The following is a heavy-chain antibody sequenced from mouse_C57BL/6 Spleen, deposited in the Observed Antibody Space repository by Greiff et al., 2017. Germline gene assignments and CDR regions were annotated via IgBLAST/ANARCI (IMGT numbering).Heavy chain of an antibody. J-gene: IGHJ1*03. V-gene: IGHV5-6*02. CDR2: ISSGGSYT. CDR3: ARRPYDYGGYFDV. CDR1: GFTFSSYG. Sequence: EVKLVESGGDLVKPGGSLKLSCAASGFTFSSYGMSWVRQTPDKRLEWVATISSGGSYTYYPDSVKGRFTISRDNAKNTLYLQMSSLKSEDTAMDYCARRPYDYGGYFDVWGTGTTVTVSS. D-gene: IGHD2-4*01.